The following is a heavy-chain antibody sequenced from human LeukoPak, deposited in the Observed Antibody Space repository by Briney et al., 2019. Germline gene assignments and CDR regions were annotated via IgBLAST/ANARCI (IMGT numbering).Heavy chain of an antibody. V-gene: IGHV3-30*03. CDR1: GFTFSTHW. J-gene: IGHJ4*02. CDR2: ISYDGSNK. Sequence: GGSLRLSCAASGFTFSTHWMSWVRQAPGKGLEWVAVISYDGSNKYYADSVKGRFTISRDNSKNTLYLQMNSLRAEDTAVYYCAGTISFDYWGQGTLVTVSS. D-gene: IGHD1-26*01. CDR3: AGTISFDY.